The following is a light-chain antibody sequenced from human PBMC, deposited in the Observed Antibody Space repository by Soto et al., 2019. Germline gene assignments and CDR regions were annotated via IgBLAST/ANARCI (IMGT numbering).Light chain of an antibody. Sequence: EIVLTQSPGTLSLSPGERATLSCRASQSVSSSYLAWYQQKPGQAPRLLIYGASSRATGIPDRFSGSGSGTEFTLTISRLEPEDFAVYYCQQYGSSVFTFGPGTKVEIK. V-gene: IGKV3-20*01. J-gene: IGKJ3*01. CDR2: GAS. CDR3: QQYGSSVFT. CDR1: QSVSSSY.